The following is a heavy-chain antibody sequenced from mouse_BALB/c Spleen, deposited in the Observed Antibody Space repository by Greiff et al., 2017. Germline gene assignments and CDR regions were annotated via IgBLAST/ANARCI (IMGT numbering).Heavy chain of an antibody. CDR1: GFTFTDYY. CDR3: ARAPYGYDRGYYFDY. V-gene: IGHV7-3*02. Sequence: EVKVVESGGGLVQPGGSLRLSCATSGFTFTDYYMSWVRQPPGKALEWLGFIRNKANGYTTEYSASVKGRFTISRDNSQSILYLQMNTLRAEDSATYYCARAPYGYDRGYYFDYWGQGTTLTVSS. CDR2: IRNKANGYTT. D-gene: IGHD2-2*01. J-gene: IGHJ2*01.